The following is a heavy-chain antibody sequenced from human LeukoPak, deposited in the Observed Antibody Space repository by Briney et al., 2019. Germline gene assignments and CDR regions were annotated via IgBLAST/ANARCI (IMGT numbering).Heavy chain of an antibody. Sequence: GGSLRLSCAASGFTFSSYGMSWVRQAPGKGLEWASTISGSGGSTYYADSVKGRFTISRDNSKNTLYLQMNSLRAEDTAVYYCAKGARSGWSQSDYWGQGTLVTVSS. D-gene: IGHD6-19*01. J-gene: IGHJ4*02. CDR3: AKGARSGWSQSDY. V-gene: IGHV3-23*01. CDR2: ISGSGGST. CDR1: GFTFSSYG.